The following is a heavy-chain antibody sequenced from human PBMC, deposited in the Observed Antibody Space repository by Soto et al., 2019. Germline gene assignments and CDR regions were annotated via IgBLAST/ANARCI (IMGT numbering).Heavy chain of an antibody. V-gene: IGHV3-21*06. CDR3: ARESEDLTSNFNY. CDR2: ISSTTHYI. Sequence: GGSLRLSCAASGFTFTRYSMNWVRQAPGKGLEWVSSISSTTHYIYYADSMRGRFTISRDNAKNAVYLEMNSLRAEDTAVYYCARESEDLTSNFNYWGQGTLVTVSS. CDR1: GFTFTRYS. J-gene: IGHJ4*02.